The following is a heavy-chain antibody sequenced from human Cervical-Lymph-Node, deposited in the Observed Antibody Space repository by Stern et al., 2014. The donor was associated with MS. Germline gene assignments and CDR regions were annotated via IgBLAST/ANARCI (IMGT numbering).Heavy chain of an antibody. CDR2: VYYNGTT. J-gene: IGHJ4*02. V-gene: IGHV4-59*01. D-gene: IGHD4-23*01. CDR3: ARHSVGVKDFDS. CDR1: GGSIRTFS. Sequence: VQLVESGPGLVKPSETLSLTCTVSGGSIRTFSWSWIRQPPGMGLEWIGCVYYNGTTTHNPSLKSRVTMSVDTSKSQLSLRLHSVTAADTAVYYCARHSVGVKDFDSWGQGTLVTVSS.